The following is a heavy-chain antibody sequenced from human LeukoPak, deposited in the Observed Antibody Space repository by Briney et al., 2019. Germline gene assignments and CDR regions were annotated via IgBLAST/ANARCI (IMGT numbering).Heavy chain of an antibody. CDR2: IYHSGST. Sequence: SETLSLTCAVSGGSISSGGYSWSRIRQPPGKGLEWIGYIYHSGSTYYNPSLKSRVTISVDRSKDQFSLKLSSVTAADTAVYYCARDSYYDSSGLDYWGQGTLVTVSS. CDR1: GGSISSGGYS. J-gene: IGHJ4*02. V-gene: IGHV4-30-2*01. CDR3: ARDSYYDSSGLDY. D-gene: IGHD3-22*01.